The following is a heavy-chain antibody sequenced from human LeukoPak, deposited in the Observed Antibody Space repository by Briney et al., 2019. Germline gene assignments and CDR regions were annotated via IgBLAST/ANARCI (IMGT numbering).Heavy chain of an antibody. J-gene: IGHJ4*02. Sequence: GGSLRLSCAASGFTVSSNYMSWVRQAPGKGLEWVSVIYSGGSTYYADSVKGRFTISRDNSKNTLYLQMNSLRAEDTAVYYCARDLSLYCSGGSCYSLNYWGQGTLVTVSS. CDR1: GFTVSSNY. V-gene: IGHV3-66*01. CDR3: ARDLSLYCSGGSCYSLNY. D-gene: IGHD2-15*01. CDR2: IYSGGST.